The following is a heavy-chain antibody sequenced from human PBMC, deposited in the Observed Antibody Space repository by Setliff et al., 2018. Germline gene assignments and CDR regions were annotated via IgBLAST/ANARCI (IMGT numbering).Heavy chain of an antibody. CDR3: ARKSRNIVVVPAAVIYYYYYYMDV. D-gene: IGHD2-2*01. CDR2: IYYSGAT. CDR1: GGSIKDEDHY. Sequence: SETLSLTCTVSGGSIKDEDHYWGWIRQPPGKGLEWIGTIYYSGATYHNPSLKSRVTISVDTSKNQFSLKLSSVTAADTAVYYCARKSRNIVVVPAAVIYYYYYYMDVWGKGTTVTVSS. V-gene: IGHV4-39*07. J-gene: IGHJ6*03.